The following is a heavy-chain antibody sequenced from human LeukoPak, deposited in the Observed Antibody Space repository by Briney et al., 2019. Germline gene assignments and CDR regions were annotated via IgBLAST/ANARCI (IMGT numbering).Heavy chain of an antibody. CDR1: VFTFSNFH. Sequence: GGPLRLSCAASVFTFSNFHMNWVRQAPGKGPEWVSFISSSMTIYYADSVKGRFTISRDNAKNSLYLQMDSLRAEDTAVYYCARNFGLWGRGTLVTVSS. CDR2: ISSSMTI. J-gene: IGHJ2*01. V-gene: IGHV3-69-1*01. CDR3: ARNFGL.